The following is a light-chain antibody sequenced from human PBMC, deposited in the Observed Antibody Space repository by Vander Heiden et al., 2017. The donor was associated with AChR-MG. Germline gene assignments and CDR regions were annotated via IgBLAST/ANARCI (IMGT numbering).Light chain of an antibody. J-gene: IGKJ1*01. CDR3: QQYNSHPWT. CDR1: QSISSW. Sequence: DIQMSQSPSTLSASVGDRVTITCRASQSISSWLAWYQQKPGKAPKLLMFRPSSLESVVPSRFSGSGSGTEFTLTISSLQPDDSATYYCQQYNSHPWTFGQGTKVEVK. CDR2: RPS. V-gene: IGKV1-5*03.